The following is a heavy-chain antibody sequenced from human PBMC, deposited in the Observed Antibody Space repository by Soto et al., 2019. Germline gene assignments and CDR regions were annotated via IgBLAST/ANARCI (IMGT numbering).Heavy chain of an antibody. J-gene: IGHJ4*02. CDR3: ARDRCSGGACYSFDY. Sequence: ASVKVSCKAAGYTFTSYGISWVRQAPGQGLEWMGWISAYNGNTNYAQKLQGRVTMTTDTSTSTAYMELRSLRSDDTAVYYCARDRCSGGACYSFDYWGQGTLVTVSS. CDR1: GYTFTSYG. V-gene: IGHV1-18*01. CDR2: ISAYNGNT. D-gene: IGHD2-15*01.